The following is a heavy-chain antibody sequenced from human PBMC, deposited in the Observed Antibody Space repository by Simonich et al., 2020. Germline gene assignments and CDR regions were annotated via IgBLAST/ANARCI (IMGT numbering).Heavy chain of an antibody. CDR1: GGSISSSSYY. D-gene: IGHD2-15*01. CDR3: ARHKGYCSGGSCYSHWYFDL. CDR2: IYYRRAP. V-gene: IGHV4-39*01. Sequence: QLQLQESGPGLVKPSETLSLTCTVSGGSISSSSYYWGWIRQPPGKGLELIGVIYYRRAPNPNPSRKSRVTISVDTSKNQFSLKLSSVTAADTAVYYCARHKGYCSGGSCYSHWYFDLWGRGTLVTVSS. J-gene: IGHJ2*01.